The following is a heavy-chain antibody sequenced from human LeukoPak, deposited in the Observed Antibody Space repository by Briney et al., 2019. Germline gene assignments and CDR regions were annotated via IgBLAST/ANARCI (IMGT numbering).Heavy chain of an antibody. CDR3: ARGYYDILTGSPRRAFDI. D-gene: IGHD3-9*01. V-gene: IGHV4-61*02. CDR1: GGSISSGSYY. CDR2: IYTSGST. J-gene: IGHJ3*02. Sequence: KPSQTLSLTCTVSGGSISSGSYYWSWIRQPAGKGLEWIGRIYTSGSTNYNPSLKSRVTISVDTSKNQFSLKLSSVTAADTAVYYCARGYYDILTGSPRRAFDIWGQGTMVTVSS.